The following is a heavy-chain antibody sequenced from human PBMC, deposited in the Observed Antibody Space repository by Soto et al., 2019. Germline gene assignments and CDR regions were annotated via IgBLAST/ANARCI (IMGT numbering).Heavy chain of an antibody. J-gene: IGHJ5*02. Sequence: QLLQSGGGLLQPGGSLTLSCAASGFTFGTTDMSWVRQAPGEGLEWVSTIDGSGGITYYADSVKGRSTTSRDNSRNTVYLQMNSLRGDNTALYYCVKNSGWFNTWGQGALVTVSS. CDR2: IDGSGGIT. V-gene: IGHV3-23*01. CDR1: GFTFGTTD. CDR3: VKNSGWFNT. D-gene: IGHD3-10*01.